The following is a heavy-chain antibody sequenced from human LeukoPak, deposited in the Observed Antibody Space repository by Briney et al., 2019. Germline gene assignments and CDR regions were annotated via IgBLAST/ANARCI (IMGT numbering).Heavy chain of an antibody. CDR3: ARDWFGELFFDY. CDR2: IYSGGST. J-gene: IGHJ4*02. CDR1: GFTVSSNY. Sequence: GSLRLSCAASGFTVSSNYMSWVRQAPGKGLEWVSVIYSGGSTYYADSVKGRFTISRDNSKNTLYLQMNSLRAEDTAVYYCARDWFGELFFDYWGQGTLVTVSS. V-gene: IGHV3-66*01. D-gene: IGHD3-10*01.